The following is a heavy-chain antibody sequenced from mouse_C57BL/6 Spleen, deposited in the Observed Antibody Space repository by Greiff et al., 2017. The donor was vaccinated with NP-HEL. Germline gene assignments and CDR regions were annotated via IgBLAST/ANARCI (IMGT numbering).Heavy chain of an antibody. D-gene: IGHD1-1*01. CDR2: IWSDGST. V-gene: IGHV2-6-1*01. CDR1: GFSLTSYG. Sequence: QVQLQQSGPGLVAPSQSLSITCTVSGFSLTSYGVHWVRQPPGKGLEWLVVIWSDGSTTYNSALKSRLSISKDNSKSQVFLKMNSLQTDDTAMYYCARHGGTVVEGWYFDVWGTGTTVTVSS. J-gene: IGHJ1*03. CDR3: ARHGGTVVEGWYFDV.